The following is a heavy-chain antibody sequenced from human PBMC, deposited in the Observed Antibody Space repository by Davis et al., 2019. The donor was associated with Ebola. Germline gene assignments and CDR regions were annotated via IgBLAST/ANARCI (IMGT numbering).Heavy chain of an antibody. V-gene: IGHV3-48*04. Sequence: GGSLRLSCAASGFTFSSYGMPWVRQAPGKGLEWVSYISSSGSTIYYADSVKGRFTISRDNAKNSLYLQMNRLRAEDTAVYYCARDSLWYYGMDVWGQGTTVTVSS. CDR2: ISSSGSTI. CDR3: ARDSLWYYGMDV. CDR1: GFTFSSYG. J-gene: IGHJ6*02.